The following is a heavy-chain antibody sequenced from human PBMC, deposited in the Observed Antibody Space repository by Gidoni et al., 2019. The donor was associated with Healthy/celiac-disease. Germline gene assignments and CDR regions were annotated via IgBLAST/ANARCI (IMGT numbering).Heavy chain of an antibody. CDR1: GFTFSNAW. Sequence: EVQLVESGGGLVKPGGSLRLSCAASGFTFSNAWMSWVRQAPGKGLEWVGRIKSKTDGGTTDDAAPVKGRFTISRDESKNTLYLQMNSLKTEDTAVYYCTTESGDYDGGPGSWGQGTLVTVSS. CDR2: IKSKTDGGTT. D-gene: IGHD4-17*01. J-gene: IGHJ4*02. V-gene: IGHV3-15*01. CDR3: TTESGDYDGGPGS.